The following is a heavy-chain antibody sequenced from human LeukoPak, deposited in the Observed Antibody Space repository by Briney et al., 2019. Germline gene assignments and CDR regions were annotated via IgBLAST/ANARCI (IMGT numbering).Heavy chain of an antibody. CDR3: ARDWSSSSCYLDY. V-gene: IGHV4-34*01. Sequence: PSETLSLTCAVYGGSFRGYYWSGIRQPPGRGLEWIGEINHSGSTNYNPSLKSRVTISVDTSKNQFSLKLTSVTAADTAVYYCARDWSSSSCYLDYWGQGTLVTVSS. J-gene: IGHJ4*02. CDR2: INHSGST. CDR1: GGSFRGYY. D-gene: IGHD2-2*01.